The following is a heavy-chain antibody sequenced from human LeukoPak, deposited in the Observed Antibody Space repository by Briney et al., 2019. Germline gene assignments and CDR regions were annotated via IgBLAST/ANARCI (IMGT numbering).Heavy chain of an antibody. V-gene: IGHV4-39*01. J-gene: IGHJ1*01. Sequence: SETLSLTCTVSGGSISSSSYYWGWIRQPPGKGLEWIGSIYYSGSTYYNPSLKSRVTISVDTSKNQFSLKLSSVTAADTAVYYRAKLTTYCSSTSCSRGFQHWGQGTLVTVSS. CDR3: AKLTTYCSSTSCSRGFQH. CDR1: GGSISSSSYY. D-gene: IGHD2-2*01. CDR2: IYYSGST.